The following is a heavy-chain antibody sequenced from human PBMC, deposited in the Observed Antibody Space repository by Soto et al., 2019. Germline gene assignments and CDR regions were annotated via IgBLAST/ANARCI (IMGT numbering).Heavy chain of an antibody. Sequence: QVQLVQSGAEVKKPGSSVTVSCKASGGTFSSYAISWVRQAPGQGLEWMGGIIPIFGTANYAQKFQGRVTITADESTSTAYMELSILRSEDTAVYYCARETRRYDAHRPPIDYGMDVWGQGTTVTVSS. CDR3: ARETRRYDAHRPPIDYGMDV. D-gene: IGHD3-3*01. V-gene: IGHV1-69*01. CDR1: GGTFSSYA. J-gene: IGHJ6*02. CDR2: IIPIFGTA.